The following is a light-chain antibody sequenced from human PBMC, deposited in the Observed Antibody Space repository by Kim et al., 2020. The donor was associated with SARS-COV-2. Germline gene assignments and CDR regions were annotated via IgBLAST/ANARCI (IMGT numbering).Light chain of an antibody. V-gene: IGLV2-14*03. CDR3: SSYRTGNTYV. CDR2: DVN. CDR1: SSDVGGYHY. J-gene: IGLJ1*01. Sequence: QSVTISCTGTSSDVGGYHYVSWYQQYPGKAPKLIIYDVNKWPSGVSNRFSGSKSGNTASLTISGLQTEDEANYFCSSYRTGNTYVFGTGTKVTVL.